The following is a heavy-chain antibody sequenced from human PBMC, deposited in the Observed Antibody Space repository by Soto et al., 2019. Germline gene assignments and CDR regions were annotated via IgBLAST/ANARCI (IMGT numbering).Heavy chain of an antibody. D-gene: IGHD5-12*01. V-gene: IGHV1-18*04. CDR1: GYTFTSYG. Sequence: QFQLAQSGAEVKKPGASVKVSCKASGYTFTSYGISWVRQSPGQVLEWMGWISVYNGNTNYAQKLQGRVTMTTDTSTSTAYMELRSLRSDDTAVYYCARADYSGYDLEGFDYWGQGTLVTVSS. J-gene: IGHJ4*02. CDR3: ARADYSGYDLEGFDY. CDR2: ISVYNGNT.